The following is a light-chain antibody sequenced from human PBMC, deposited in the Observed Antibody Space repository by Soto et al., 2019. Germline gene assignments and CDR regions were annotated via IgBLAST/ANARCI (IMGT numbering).Light chain of an antibody. CDR2: LKGSGSY. CDR3: ETWDSNSWV. CDR1: SGHSSYI. Sequence: QPVLTQSSSASASLGSSVKLTCTLSSGHSSYIIAWHQQQPGKAPRYLMKLKGSGSYNKGSGVPDRFSGSSSGADRYLTISNLQLEDEADYYCETWDSNSWVFGGGTKLTVL. V-gene: IGLV4-60*02. J-gene: IGLJ3*02.